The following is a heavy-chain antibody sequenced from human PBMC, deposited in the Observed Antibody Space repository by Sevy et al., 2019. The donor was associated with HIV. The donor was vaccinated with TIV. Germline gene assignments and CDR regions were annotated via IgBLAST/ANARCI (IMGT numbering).Heavy chain of an antibody. CDR3: ARDQEASSTSCFDY. CDR1: GFTFSSYW. J-gene: IGHJ4*02. D-gene: IGHD2-2*01. CDR2: IKQDGSEK. V-gene: IGHV3-7*01. Sequence: GGSLRLSCAASGFTFSSYWMSWVRQAPGKGLEWVANIKQDGSEKYYVDSVKGRFTISRDNAKNSLYPQMNSLRAEDKAVYYCARDQEASSTSCFDYWGQGTLVTVSS.